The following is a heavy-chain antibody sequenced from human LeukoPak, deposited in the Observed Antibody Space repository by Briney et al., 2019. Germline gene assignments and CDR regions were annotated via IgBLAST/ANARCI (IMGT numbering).Heavy chain of an antibody. CDR3: ARGRSYYDILTGHNWFDP. D-gene: IGHD3-9*01. V-gene: IGHV4-59*01. Sequence: PSETLSLTCTVSGGSISSYYWSWLRQPPGKGLEWIGYIYYSGSTNYNPSLKSRVTISVDTSKNQFSLKLSSVTAADTAVYYCARGRSYYDILTGHNWFDPWGQGTLVTVSS. CDR2: IYYSGST. J-gene: IGHJ5*02. CDR1: GGSISSYY.